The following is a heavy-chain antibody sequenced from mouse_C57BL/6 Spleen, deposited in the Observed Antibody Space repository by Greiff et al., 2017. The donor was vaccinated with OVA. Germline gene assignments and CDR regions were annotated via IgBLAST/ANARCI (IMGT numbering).Heavy chain of an antibody. J-gene: IGHJ4*01. V-gene: IGHV1-52*01. D-gene: IGHD4-1*01. CDR2: IDPSDSET. CDR3: ARGNWDPYYYAMDY. Sequence: VQLQQPGAELVRPGSSVKLSCKASGYTFTSYWMHWVKQRPIQGLEWIGNIDPSDSETHYNQKFKDKATLTVDKSSSTAYMQLSSLTSEDSAVYYCARGNWDPYYYAMDYWGQGTSVTVSS. CDR1: GYTFTSYW.